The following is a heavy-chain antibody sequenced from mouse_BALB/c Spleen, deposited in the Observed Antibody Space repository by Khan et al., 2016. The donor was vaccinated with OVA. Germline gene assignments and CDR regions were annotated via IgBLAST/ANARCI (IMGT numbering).Heavy chain of an antibody. CDR2: IDPSDSRT. CDR1: GYTFTSYW. V-gene: IGHV1-61*01. J-gene: IGHJ3*01. Sequence: QVQLQQPGAELVRPGASVKLSCKASGYTFTSYWMNWVKQRPGQGLEWIGMIDPSDSRTHYNQMFKDKATLTVDKSSSTAYMHLTSLTSEDSASYCCSRGGYGTSFAFWGQGTLVTVSA. CDR3: SRGGYGTSFAF. D-gene: IGHD2-10*02.